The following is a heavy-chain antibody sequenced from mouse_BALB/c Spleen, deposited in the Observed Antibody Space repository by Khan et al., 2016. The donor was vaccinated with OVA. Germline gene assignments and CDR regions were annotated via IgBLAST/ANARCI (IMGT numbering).Heavy chain of an antibody. CDR3: ARSVYYFYAYSMDY. J-gene: IGHJ4*01. CDR2: ISYSGST. V-gene: IGHV3-2*02. D-gene: IGHD2-2*01. CDR1: DFSIASEYA. Sequence: EVQLQESGPGLVKPSQSLSLTCTVTDFSIASEYAWNWIRQFPGNKLEWMGYISYSGSTSYNPSLKSRISITRDTSKNQFFLRFNSVTTADTATSFCARSVYYFYAYSMDYWGQGTSVTVSS.